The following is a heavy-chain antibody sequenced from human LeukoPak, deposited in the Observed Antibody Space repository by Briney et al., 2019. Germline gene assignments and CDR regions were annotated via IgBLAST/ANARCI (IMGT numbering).Heavy chain of an antibody. CDR3: ARDASKLGYCSSTSCL. V-gene: IGHV4-61*02. J-gene: IGHJ4*02. D-gene: IGHD2-2*01. Sequence: PSETLSLTCTVSGDSISSGSYFWSWIRQPAGKGLEWIGRIYTSGSTNYNPSLKSRVTISVDTSKNQFSLKLSSVTAADTAVYYCARDASKLGYCSSTSCLWGQGTLVTVSS. CDR2: IYTSGST. CDR1: GDSISSGSYF.